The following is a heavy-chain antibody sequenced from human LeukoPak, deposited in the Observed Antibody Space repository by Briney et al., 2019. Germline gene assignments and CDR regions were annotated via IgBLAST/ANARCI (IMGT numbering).Heavy chain of an antibody. D-gene: IGHD4-23*01. CDR3: TRNYGGNWFDP. CDR1: GFTVSSNY. V-gene: IGHV3-53*01. J-gene: IGHJ5*02. CDR2: IYSGGST. Sequence: GGSLRLSCAASGFTVSSNYMSWVRQAPGKGLEWVSLIYSGGSTYYAGSVKGRFTISRDNSNNTLYLQMNSLRAEDTAVYYCTRNYGGNWFDPWGQGTLVTVSS.